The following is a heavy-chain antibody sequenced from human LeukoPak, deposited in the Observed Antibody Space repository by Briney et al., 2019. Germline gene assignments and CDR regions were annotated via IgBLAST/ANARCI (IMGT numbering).Heavy chain of an antibody. Sequence: GGSLRLSCATSGFSFSSYAMSWVRQAPGKGLEWVSAMSSSDDGRYYAASVRGRFTISRDNSKTTLYLQMNSLRAEDTALYYCAKSGGIAAAGNRQFDYWGRGTLVTVSS. CDR2: MSSSDDGR. D-gene: IGHD6-13*01. V-gene: IGHV3-23*01. CDR3: AKSGGIAAAGNRQFDY. CDR1: GFSFSSYA. J-gene: IGHJ4*02.